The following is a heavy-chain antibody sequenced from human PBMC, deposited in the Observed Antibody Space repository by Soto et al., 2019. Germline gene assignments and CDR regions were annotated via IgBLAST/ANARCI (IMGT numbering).Heavy chain of an antibody. CDR3: AKDIDGYSLTYGMDV. CDR2: ISWDGGST. V-gene: IGHV3-43*01. J-gene: IGHJ6*02. Sequence: HPGGSLRLSCAASGFTFDDYTMHWVRQAPGKGLEWVSLISWDGGSTYYADSVKGRFTISRDNSKNSLYLQMNSLRTEDTALYYCAKDIDGYSLTYGMDVWGQGTTVTVSS. CDR1: GFTFDDYT. D-gene: IGHD3-22*01.